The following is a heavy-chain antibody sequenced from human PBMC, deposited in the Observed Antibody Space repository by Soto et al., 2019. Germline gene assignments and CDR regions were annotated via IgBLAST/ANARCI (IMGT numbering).Heavy chain of an antibody. Sequence: SETLSLTCTVCGGAISSSSYYWGWIRQPPGKGLEWIGSIYYSGSTYYNPSLKSRVTISVDTSKKQFSLKLSSVTAADAAVYYCVRDRPSYLKDENYYCYVQAVWGPGTTVTVSS. V-gene: IGHV4-39*02. CDR3: VRDRPSYLKDENYYCYVQAV. J-gene: IGHJ6*02. D-gene: IGHD3-22*01. CDR2: IYYSGST. CDR1: GGAISSSSYY.